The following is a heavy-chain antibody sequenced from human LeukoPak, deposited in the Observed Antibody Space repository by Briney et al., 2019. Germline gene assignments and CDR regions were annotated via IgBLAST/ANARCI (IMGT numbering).Heavy chain of an antibody. CDR1: GYTFTGNY. CDR3: AREKYYYDSSGPHGFDI. J-gene: IGHJ3*02. D-gene: IGHD3-22*01. V-gene: IGHV1-2*02. CDR2: INPNNGGT. Sequence: ASVKVSCKASGYTFTGNYLHWVRQAPGQGLEWMGWINPNNGGTNYGQKFRGRVTMTRDTSTTTAYMELSRLRSDDWALYYCAREKYYYDSSGPHGFDIWGQGTMVTVSS.